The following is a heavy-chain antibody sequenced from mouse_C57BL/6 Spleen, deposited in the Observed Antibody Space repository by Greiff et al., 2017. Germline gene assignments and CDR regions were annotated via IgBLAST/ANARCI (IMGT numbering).Heavy chain of an antibody. CDR2: ILPGSGST. Sequence: VQLQQSGAELMKPGASVKLSCKATGYTFTGYWIEWVKQRPGHGLEWIGEILPGSGSTNYHEKFKGKATFTADTSSNTAYMQLSSLTTEDSAIYYCARRGPWYFDVWGTGTTVTVSS. J-gene: IGHJ1*03. D-gene: IGHD3-1*01. CDR1: GYTFTGYW. V-gene: IGHV1-9*01. CDR3: ARRGPWYFDV.